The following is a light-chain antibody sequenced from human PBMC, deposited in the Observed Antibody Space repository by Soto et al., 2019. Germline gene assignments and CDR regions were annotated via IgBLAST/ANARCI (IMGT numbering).Light chain of an antibody. V-gene: IGKV3-11*01. CDR1: QSISSY. CDR2: DAS. Sequence: EIVLTQSPATLSLSPGERATLSCRASQSISSYLGWYEKKPGQDPRLLIYDASNRATGIPARFSGSGSGTDFNLTISRLETEDFAVYECQQRSNWTLTFGQGTRLEIK. J-gene: IGKJ5*01. CDR3: QQRSNWTLT.